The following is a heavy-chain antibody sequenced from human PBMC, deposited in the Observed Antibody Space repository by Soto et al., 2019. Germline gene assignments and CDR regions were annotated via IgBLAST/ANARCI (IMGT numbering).Heavy chain of an antibody. D-gene: IGHD6-13*01. CDR3: ARVIAAAGYYYYGMDV. Sequence: KPGGSLRLSCAASGFTFSSYSMNWVRQAPGKGLEWVSSISSSSSYIYYADSVKGRFTISRDNAKNSLYLQMNSLRAEDTAVYYCARVIAAAGYYYYGMDVWGQGTTVTVSS. CDR1: GFTFSSYS. J-gene: IGHJ6*02. CDR2: ISSSSSYI. V-gene: IGHV3-21*01.